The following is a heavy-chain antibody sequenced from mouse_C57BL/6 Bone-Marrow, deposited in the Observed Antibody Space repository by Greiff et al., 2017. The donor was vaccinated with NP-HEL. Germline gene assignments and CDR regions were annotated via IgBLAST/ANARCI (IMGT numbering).Heavy chain of an antibody. D-gene: IGHD1-1*01. CDR1: GFNIKNTY. CDR3: ARVTTVVAPYYFDY. Sequence: VHVKQSVAELVRPGASVKLSCTASGFNIKNTYMHWVKQRPEQGLEWIGRIDPANGNTKYAPKFQGKATITADTSSNTAYLQLSSLTSEDTAIYYCARVTTVVAPYYFDYWGQGTTLTVSS. V-gene: IGHV14-3*01. J-gene: IGHJ2*01. CDR2: IDPANGNT.